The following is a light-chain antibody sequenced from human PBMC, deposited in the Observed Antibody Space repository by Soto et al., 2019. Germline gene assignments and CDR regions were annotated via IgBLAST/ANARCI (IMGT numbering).Light chain of an antibody. J-gene: IGKJ5*01. CDR3: QQYNDWPFP. Sequence: EIVMTQSPATLSVSPGESATLSCRASQSLSSNLAWYQQKPGQAPRLLIYGASTRATGIPARFSGSGSGTEFTLTISSLQSEDFAVYYCQQYNDWPFPFGQGTRLEIK. CDR2: GAS. CDR1: QSLSSN. V-gene: IGKV3-15*01.